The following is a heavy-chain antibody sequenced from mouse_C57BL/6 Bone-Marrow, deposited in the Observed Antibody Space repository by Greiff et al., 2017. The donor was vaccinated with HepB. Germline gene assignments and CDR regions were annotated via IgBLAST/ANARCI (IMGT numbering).Heavy chain of an antibody. J-gene: IGHJ3*01. Sequence: LVESGAELVRPGASVKLSCTASGFNIKDDYMHWVKQRPEQGLEWIGWIDPENGDTEYASKFQGKATITADTSSNTAYLQLSSLTSEDTAVYYCTTWDGYPWFAYWGQGTLVTVSA. V-gene: IGHV14-4*01. D-gene: IGHD2-3*01. CDR2: IDPENGDT. CDR3: TTWDGYPWFAY. CDR1: GFNIKDDY.